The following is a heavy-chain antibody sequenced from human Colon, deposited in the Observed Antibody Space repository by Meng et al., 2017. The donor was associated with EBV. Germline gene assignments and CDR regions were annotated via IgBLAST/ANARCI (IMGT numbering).Heavy chain of an antibody. CDR2: IDHRGNT. CDR1: GGSFRDYY. D-gene: IGHD3-10*01. J-gene: IGHJ5*02. CDR3: ARRGPSGNFSP. Sequence: AELQQWGAGLLKPSETLSRSCAVYGGSFRDYYWTWIRHPPGKGLEWIGEIDHRGNTKYNPSLKSRVTISLDTSKKQFSLKVSSVTAADSAVYYCARRGPSGNFSPWSQGALVTVSS. V-gene: IGHV4-34*01.